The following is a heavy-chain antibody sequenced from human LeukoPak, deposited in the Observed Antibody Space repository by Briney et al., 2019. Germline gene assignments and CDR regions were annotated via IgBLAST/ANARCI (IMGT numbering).Heavy chain of an antibody. D-gene: IGHD2-15*01. CDR3: ARDKGWDKNMVAVSH. V-gene: IGHV3-9*01. Sequence: SLTLSCAASGFTFDDYAMHWVRHAPGKGLEWVSGISWNSGSIDYADSVKGRFTISRDNAKNFLYLQMNSLRVEDTDVYFCARDKGWDKNMVAVSHWGQGTLVTVSS. CDR1: GFTFDDYA. J-gene: IGHJ4*02. CDR2: ISWNSGSI.